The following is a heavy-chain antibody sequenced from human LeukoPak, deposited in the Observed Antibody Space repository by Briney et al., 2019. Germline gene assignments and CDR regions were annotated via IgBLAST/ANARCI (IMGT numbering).Heavy chain of an antibody. CDR2: IKQDGSEK. CDR3: ARDKTYDSSGYSGVWDPYYFDY. D-gene: IGHD3-22*01. CDR1: GFTFSSYS. J-gene: IGHJ4*02. V-gene: IGHV3-7*01. Sequence: GGSLRLSCAASGFTFSSYSMNWVRQAPGKGLEWVANIKQDGSEKYYVDSVKGRFTISRDNAKNSLYLQMNSLRAEDTAVYYCARDKTYDSSGYSGVWDPYYFDYWGQGTLVTVSS.